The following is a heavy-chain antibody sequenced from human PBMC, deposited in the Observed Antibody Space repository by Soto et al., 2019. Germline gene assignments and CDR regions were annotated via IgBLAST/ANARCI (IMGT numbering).Heavy chain of an antibody. CDR3: ATQTGRLTALDY. CDR1: GGTFSSYT. J-gene: IGHJ4*02. V-gene: IGHV1-69*02. Sequence: QVQLVQSGAEVKKPGSSVKVSCKASGGTFSSYTISWLRQAPGQGLEWMGRIIPIIGIANYAQKNQGRGKMPADKATSTAYMELSSLRSEDTAVYYSATQTGRLTALDYWGQGTLVTVSS. CDR2: IIPIIGIA. D-gene: IGHD5-18*01.